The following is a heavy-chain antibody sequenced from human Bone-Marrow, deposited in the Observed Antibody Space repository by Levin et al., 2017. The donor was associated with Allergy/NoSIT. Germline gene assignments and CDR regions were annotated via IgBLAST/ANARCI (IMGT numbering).Heavy chain of an antibody. V-gene: IGHV4-61*01. CDR2: ISSSGST. J-gene: IGHJ4*02. D-gene: IGHD4-17*01. CDR3: ARDDYADFTGWV. CDR1: GGSVRSDTYY. Sequence: SQTLSLTCTVSGGSVRSDTYYWSWIRQPPGKGLEWIGYISSSGSTYYNPSLMSRVTISVHTSKNQFSLKLTSVTAADTAVYYCARDDYADFTGWVWGQGSLVTVSS.